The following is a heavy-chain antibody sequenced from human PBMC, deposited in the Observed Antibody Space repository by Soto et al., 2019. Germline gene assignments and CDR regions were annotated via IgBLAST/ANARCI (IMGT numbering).Heavy chain of an antibody. Sequence: SETLSLTCTVSGGSISSYYWSWIRQPPGKGLEWIGYIYYSGSTNYNPSLKSRVTISVDTSKNQFSLKLSSVTAADTAVYYCARDSSSWLGLGIPQYYYYYMDVWGKGTTVTVSS. V-gene: IGHV4-59*01. CDR3: ARDSSSWLGLGIPQYYYYYMDV. CDR2: IYYSGST. D-gene: IGHD6-13*01. CDR1: GGSISSYY. J-gene: IGHJ6*03.